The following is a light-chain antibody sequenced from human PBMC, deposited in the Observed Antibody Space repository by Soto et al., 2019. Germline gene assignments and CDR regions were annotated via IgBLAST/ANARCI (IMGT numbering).Light chain of an antibody. V-gene: IGLV7-43*01. CDR1: TGAVTGDYH. J-gene: IGLJ7*01. CDR3: LLFFRSTWM. CDR2: NTR. Sequence: QTVVTQEPSLTVSPGGTVTLTCASSTGAVTGDYHPNWFQQQPGQAPRALIYNTRNRHSWTPARFSGSLLGDKAALTLSGVQPEDEADYYCLLFFRSTWMFGGGTQLTVL.